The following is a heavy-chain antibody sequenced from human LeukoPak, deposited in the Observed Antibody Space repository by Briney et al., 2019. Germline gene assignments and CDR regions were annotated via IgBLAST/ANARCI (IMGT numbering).Heavy chain of an antibody. V-gene: IGHV3-48*03. D-gene: IGHD3-16*01. CDR3: ARDPVWGNFDY. J-gene: IGHJ4*02. CDR1: GFTFSSHA. CDR2: ISSSGSTI. Sequence: PGGSLRLSCAASGFTFSSHAMSWVRQAPGKGLEWVSYISSSGSTIYYADSVKGRFTISRDNAKNSLYLQMNSLRAEDTAVYYCARDPVWGNFDYWGQGTLVTVSS.